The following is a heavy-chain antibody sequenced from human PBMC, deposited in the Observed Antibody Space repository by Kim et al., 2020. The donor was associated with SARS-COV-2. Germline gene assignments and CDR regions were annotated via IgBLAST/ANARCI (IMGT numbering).Heavy chain of an antibody. D-gene: IGHD3-10*01. V-gene: IGHV1-3*01. CDR2: NK. CDR3: ALMIRGVDDY. J-gene: IGHJ4*02. Sequence: NKKYSQKFQGRVTLTGETSAGTAYMELSSLRSEDTAVYYCALMIRGVDDYWGQGTLVTVSS.